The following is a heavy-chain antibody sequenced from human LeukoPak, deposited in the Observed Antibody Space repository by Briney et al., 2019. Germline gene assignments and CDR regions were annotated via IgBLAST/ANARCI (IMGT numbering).Heavy chain of an antibody. Sequence: SETLSLTCAVYGGSFSDYYWSWIRQPPGKGLEWVGEINHSGSTNYNPSLKSRVTVSVDSSKNQFSLKLNSVTAADTAVYYCARLDDRAARIAVGRSSTWSSRRGFDYWGQGTLVTVSS. CDR2: INHSGST. D-gene: IGHD6-13*01. CDR1: GGSFSDYY. CDR3: ARLDDRAARIAVGRSSTWSSRRGFDY. J-gene: IGHJ4*02. V-gene: IGHV4-34*01.